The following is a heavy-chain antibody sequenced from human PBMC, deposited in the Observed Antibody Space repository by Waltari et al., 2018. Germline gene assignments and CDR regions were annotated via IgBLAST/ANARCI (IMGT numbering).Heavy chain of an antibody. J-gene: IGHJ6*03. CDR3: ARLRDYGSMDV. CDR1: DGSISSYY. CDR2: IHYSGST. Sequence: QVQLQESGPGLVKPSETLSLTCTVSDGSISSYYWSWIRQPPGKGLEWIGYIHYSGSTNYNPSLRSRLTISVDTSTNHFSLRLSSVTAADTAVYYCARLRDYGSMDVWGKGTTVTVSS. V-gene: IGHV4-59*01.